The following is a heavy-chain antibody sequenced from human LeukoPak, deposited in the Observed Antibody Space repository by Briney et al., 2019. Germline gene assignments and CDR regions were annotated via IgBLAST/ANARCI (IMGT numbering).Heavy chain of an antibody. D-gene: IGHD5-12*01. V-gene: IGHV1-2*02. Sequence: GASVKVSCKASGYTFTGYYMHWVRQAPGQGLEWMGWINPNSGGTNYAQKFQGRVTMARDTSISTAYMELSRLRSDDTAVFYCASSPSTQWLLPDWGQGTLVTVSS. CDR2: INPNSGGT. CDR1: GYTFTGYY. J-gene: IGHJ4*02. CDR3: ASSPSTQWLLPD.